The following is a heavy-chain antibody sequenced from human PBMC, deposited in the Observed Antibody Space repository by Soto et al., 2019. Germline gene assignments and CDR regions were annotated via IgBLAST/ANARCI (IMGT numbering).Heavy chain of an antibody. J-gene: IGHJ6*02. CDR3: ARGTPTRYGSGSYITYYGMDV. D-gene: IGHD3-10*01. CDR1: GFTFSRYD. V-gene: IGHV3-13*01. CDR2: IGNAGDT. Sequence: EVQLVESGGGLVQPGGSLRLSCAASGFTFSRYDMHWVRQATGKGLEWVSAIGNAGDTYYPGSVKGRFTISRDNAKNSLYLQMNSLRAGDTAVYYCARGTPTRYGSGSYITYYGMDVWGQGTTVTVSS.